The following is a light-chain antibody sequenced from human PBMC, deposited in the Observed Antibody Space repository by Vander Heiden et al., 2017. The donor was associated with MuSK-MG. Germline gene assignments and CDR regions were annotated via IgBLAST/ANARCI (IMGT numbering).Light chain of an antibody. CDR3: QQYNSYSGDT. V-gene: IGKV1-5*03. CDR2: RAS. J-gene: IGKJ2*01. Sequence: QMTQSPSTLSASVGDRVTITCRASESISSWMAWYQQKPGKAPKLLIYRASSLETGVPSRFSGSGSGTEFTLTISSLQPDDFATYYCQQYNSYSGDTFGQGTKLXIK. CDR1: ESISSW.